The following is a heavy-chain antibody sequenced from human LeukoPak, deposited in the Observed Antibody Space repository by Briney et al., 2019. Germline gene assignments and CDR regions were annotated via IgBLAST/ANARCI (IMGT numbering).Heavy chain of an antibody. V-gene: IGHV1-18*01. CDR2: ISAYNGNT. CDR1: GFTFSSYA. J-gene: IGHJ3*02. D-gene: IGHD6-19*01. Sequence: PGGSLRLSCAASGFTFSSYAMHWVRQAPGQGLEWMGWISAYNGNTNYAQKLQGGVTMTTDTSTSTAYMELRSLRSDDTAVYYCARDQEQWLALLDAFDIWGQGTMVTVSS. CDR3: ARDQEQWLALLDAFDI.